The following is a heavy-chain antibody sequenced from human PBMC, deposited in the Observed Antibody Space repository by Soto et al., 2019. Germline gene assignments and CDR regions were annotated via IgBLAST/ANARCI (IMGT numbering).Heavy chain of an antibody. V-gene: IGHV4-34*01. CDR2: INHSGST. CDR3: ARVYIMVGGVISSYSSGRDV. CDR1: GGSFSGYY. Sequence: SETLSLTCAVYGGSFSGYYWSWIRQPPGKGLEWIGEINHSGSTNYNPSLKSRVTISVDTSKNQFSLKLSSVTAADTAVYYCARVYIMVGGVISSYSSGRDVGGKGTRATVPS. D-gene: IGHD3-10*01. J-gene: IGHJ6*04.